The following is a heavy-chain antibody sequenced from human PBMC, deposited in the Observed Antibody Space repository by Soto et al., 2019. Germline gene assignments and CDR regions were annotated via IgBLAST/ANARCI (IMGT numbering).Heavy chain of an antibody. V-gene: IGHV4-59*01. J-gene: IGHJ4*02. CDR3: ARAPRDLCPDY. CDR2: IYNSGTT. CDR1: GVSISNYY. Sequence: TSETLSLTCTIFGVSISNYYWTWIRQPPGKGPEWIGYIYNSGTTNYNPSLKSRVTISVDTSKNQFSLKLRSVTAADTAVYYCARAPRDLCPDYWGQGTLVTVSS.